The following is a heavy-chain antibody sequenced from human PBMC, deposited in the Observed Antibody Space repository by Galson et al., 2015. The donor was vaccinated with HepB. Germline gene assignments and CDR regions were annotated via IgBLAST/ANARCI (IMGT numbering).Heavy chain of an antibody. CDR2: IYYSGST. D-gene: IGHD4-23*01. V-gene: IGHV4-59*01. Sequence: SETLSLTCTVSGGSISSYYWSWIRQPPGKGLEWIGYIYYSGSTNYNPSLKSRVTISVDTSKNQFSLKLSSVTAADTAVYYCASYGGNSPQYWYFDLWGRGTLVTVSS. CDR3: ASYGGNSPQYWYFDL. CDR1: GGSISSYY. J-gene: IGHJ2*01.